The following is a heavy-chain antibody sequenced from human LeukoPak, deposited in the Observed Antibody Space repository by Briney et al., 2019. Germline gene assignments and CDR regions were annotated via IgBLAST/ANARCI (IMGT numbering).Heavy chain of an antibody. V-gene: IGHV4-34*01. D-gene: IGHD2-15*01. Sequence: PSETLSLTCAVYGGSFSGYYWSWIRQPPGKGLEWIGEINHSGSTNYNPSLKSRVTISVDTSKYQFSLKLSSVTAADTAVYYCAHRGGSRSYYYYYMDVWGKGTTVTVSS. CDR2: INHSGST. CDR3: AHRGGSRSYYYYYMDV. CDR1: GGSFSGYY. J-gene: IGHJ6*03.